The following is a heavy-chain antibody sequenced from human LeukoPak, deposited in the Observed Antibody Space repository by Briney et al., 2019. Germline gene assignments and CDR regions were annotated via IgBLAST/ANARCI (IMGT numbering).Heavy chain of an antibody. D-gene: IGHD1-14*01. CDR2: ISWNSGSI. J-gene: IGHJ4*02. Sequence: QTGGSLRLSCAASGFTFSSYGMYWVRQAPGKGLEWVSGISWNSGSIGYADSVKGRFTISRDNAKNSLYLQMNSLRAEDTAVYYCARARNVEYWGQGTLVTVSS. CDR3: ARARNVEY. CDR1: GFTFSSYG. V-gene: IGHV3-48*04.